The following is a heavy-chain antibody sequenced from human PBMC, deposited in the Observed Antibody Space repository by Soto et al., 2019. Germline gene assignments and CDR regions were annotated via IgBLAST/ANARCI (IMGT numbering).Heavy chain of an antibody. Sequence: PGGSLRLSCAASGFTFRSYWMQWVRQAPGKGLVWVSWINSDGSSTSYADSVKGRFNISRDNAKNTLFLQMNSLRAEDTAVYYCASGGSSLNFDSWGQGTLVTVSS. J-gene: IGHJ4*02. CDR3: ASGGSSLNFDS. CDR2: INSDGSST. V-gene: IGHV3-74*01. CDR1: GFTFRSYW. D-gene: IGHD6-6*01.